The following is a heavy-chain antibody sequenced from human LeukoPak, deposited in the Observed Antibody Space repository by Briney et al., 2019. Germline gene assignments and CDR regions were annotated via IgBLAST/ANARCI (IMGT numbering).Heavy chain of an antibody. CDR1: GFTVSSNY. CDR2: IYSGGST. Sequence: GGSLRLSCAVSGFTVSSNYMNWVRQAPGKGLEWVSVIYSGGSTFYADSVKGRFTISRDSAKNSLYLQMNSLRAEDTAVYYCARFRTWGDKAFDYWGQGTLVTVSS. V-gene: IGHV3-53*01. J-gene: IGHJ4*02. D-gene: IGHD2-21*02. CDR3: ARFRTWGDKAFDY.